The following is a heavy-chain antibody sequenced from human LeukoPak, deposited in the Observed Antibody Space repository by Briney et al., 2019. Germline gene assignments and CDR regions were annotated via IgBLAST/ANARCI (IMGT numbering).Heavy chain of an antibody. Sequence: GGSLRLSCEASGFTFNTYWMHWVRQAPGKGLIWVSRISSEGRSTTYADSVKGRVTISRDNAKNTLYLQMNSLRAEDTAVYYCARGLQLGVDYWGQGTLVTVSS. J-gene: IGHJ4*02. CDR3: ARGLQLGVDY. CDR1: GFTFNTYW. V-gene: IGHV3-74*01. CDR2: ISSEGRST. D-gene: IGHD2-21*02.